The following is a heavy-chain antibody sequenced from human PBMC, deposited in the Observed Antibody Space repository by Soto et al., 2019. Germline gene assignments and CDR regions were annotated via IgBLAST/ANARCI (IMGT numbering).Heavy chain of an antibody. CDR3: AGWVNPSSLLGYYYYGMDV. CDR2: IIPIFGTA. CDR1: GGTFSSYA. J-gene: IGHJ6*02. Sequence: ASVKVSCKASGGTFSSYAISWVRQAPGQGLEWMGGIIPIFGTANYAQKFQGRVTITADESTSTAYMELSSLRSEDTAVYYCAGWVNPSSLLGYYYYGMDVWGQGTTVTVSS. V-gene: IGHV1-69*13. D-gene: IGHD6-19*01.